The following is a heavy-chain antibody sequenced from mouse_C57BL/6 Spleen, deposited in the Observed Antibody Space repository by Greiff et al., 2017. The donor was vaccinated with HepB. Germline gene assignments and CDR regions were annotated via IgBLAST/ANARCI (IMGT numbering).Heavy chain of an antibody. CDR3: TSLIYYGNYEGYFDY. CDR2: ISSGSSTI. V-gene: IGHV5-17*03. Sequence: EVMLVESGGGLVKPGGSLKLSCAASGFTFSDYGMHWVRQAPEKGLEWVAYISSGSSTIYYADTVKGRFTISRDNARNTLYLQMSSLKSEDTAMYYCTSLIYYGNYEGYFDYWGQGTTLTVSS. CDR1: GFTFSDYG. D-gene: IGHD2-1*01. J-gene: IGHJ2*01.